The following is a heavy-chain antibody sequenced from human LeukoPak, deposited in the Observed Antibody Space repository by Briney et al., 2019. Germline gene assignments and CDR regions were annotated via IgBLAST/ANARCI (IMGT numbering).Heavy chain of an antibody. D-gene: IGHD6-13*01. CDR1: GFTFSSYA. Sequence: GGSLRLSCAASGFTFSSYAMSWVRQAPGKGLEWVSRISGSGDGTYYADSVKGRLSFSRDNSKNTLSLQMNSLRLDDTAIYYCAKGDRERASAGTGFDSWGQGTLVTVSS. J-gene: IGHJ4*02. V-gene: IGHV3-23*01. CDR2: ISGSGDGT. CDR3: AKGDRERASAGTGFDS.